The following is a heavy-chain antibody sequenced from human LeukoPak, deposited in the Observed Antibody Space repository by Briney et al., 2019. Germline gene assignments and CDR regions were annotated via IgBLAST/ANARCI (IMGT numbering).Heavy chain of an antibody. CDR1: GFTFSSYA. V-gene: IGHV3-30-3*01. D-gene: IGHD3-16*01. J-gene: IGHJ6*02. Sequence: PGGSLRLSCAASGFTFSSYAMHWVRQAPGKGLEWVAVISYDGSNKYYADSVKGRFTISRDNSKNTLYLQMNSLRAEDTAVYYCARDFDARYYGPQFYGMDVWGQGTTVTVSS. CDR2: ISYDGSNK. CDR3: ARDFDARYYGPQFYGMDV.